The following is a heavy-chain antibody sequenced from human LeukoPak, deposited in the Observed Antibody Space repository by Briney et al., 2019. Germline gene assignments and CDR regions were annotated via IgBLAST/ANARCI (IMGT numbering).Heavy chain of an antibody. V-gene: IGHV4-59*01. CDR2: IYYSGST. J-gene: IGHJ6*02. CDR1: GGSISSYY. CDR3: ARLVGAISPRPGRYGMDV. Sequence: PSETLSLTCTVSGGSISSYYWSWIRQPPGKGLEWIGYIYYSGSTNYNPSLKSRVTISVDTSKNQFSLKLSSVTAADTAVYYCARLVGAISPRPGRYGMDVWGQGTTVTVSS. D-gene: IGHD1-26*01.